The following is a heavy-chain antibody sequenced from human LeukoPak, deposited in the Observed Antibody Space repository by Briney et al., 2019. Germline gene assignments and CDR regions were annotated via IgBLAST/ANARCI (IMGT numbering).Heavy chain of an antibody. CDR1: GFTFSTYS. Sequence: GGSLRLSCAASGFTFSTYSMNWVRQAPGKGLEWVSSISSSSSYIYYADSVKGRFTISRDNAKNSLYLQMNSLRAEDTAVYYCARVSSYYDSSGYLESPTNDYWGQGTLVTVSS. J-gene: IGHJ4*02. CDR2: ISSSSSYI. V-gene: IGHV3-21*01. D-gene: IGHD3-22*01. CDR3: ARVSSYYDSSGYLESPTNDY.